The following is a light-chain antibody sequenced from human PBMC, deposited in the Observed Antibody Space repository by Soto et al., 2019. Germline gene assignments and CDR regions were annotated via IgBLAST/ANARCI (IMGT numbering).Light chain of an antibody. V-gene: IGKV3-20*01. J-gene: IGKJ1*01. CDR2: GAS. CDR1: QSVSSSY. Sequence: EIVLTQSPGTLSLSPGERATLSCRASQSVSSSYLAWYQQKPGQAPRLLIYGASSRATVIPDRFSGSWSGTGFALTINRLEPEDVAVYYCQQYCSAAPPWTFGQGTKVEIK. CDR3: QQYCSAAPPWT.